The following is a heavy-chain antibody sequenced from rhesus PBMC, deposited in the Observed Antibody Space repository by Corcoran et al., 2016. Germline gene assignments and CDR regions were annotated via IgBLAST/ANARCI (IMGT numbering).Heavy chain of an antibody. Sequence: QVQLQESGPGLVKHSEIPSLTFAVPGYSISRGYDWGWHRQPPGKGLEYIGYINNRGSTYYNPSLKSRVTISEDTSKNQFSLKLSSVTAADTAVYYCARRDFWGQGVLVTVSS. CDR1: GYSISRGYD. V-gene: IGHV4-99*01. J-gene: IGHJ5-2*01. CDR2: INNRGST. CDR3: ARRDF.